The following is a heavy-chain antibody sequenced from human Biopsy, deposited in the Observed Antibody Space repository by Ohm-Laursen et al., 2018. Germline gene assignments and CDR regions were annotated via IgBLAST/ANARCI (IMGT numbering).Heavy chain of an antibody. V-gene: IGHV3-30*18. J-gene: IGHJ4*02. CDR3: AKDYRDSRGIFGIVVVRPLDY. CDR2: MSYDGTQK. Sequence: SLRLSCAASGFTFDRYWMTWVRQAPGKGLEWVATMSYDGTQKYYGDSVKGRFTISRDNSKNTLYLQMNSLRAEDTAVYYCAKDYRDSRGIFGIVVVRPLDYWGQGSLVTVSS. D-gene: IGHD3-22*01. CDR1: GFTFDRYW.